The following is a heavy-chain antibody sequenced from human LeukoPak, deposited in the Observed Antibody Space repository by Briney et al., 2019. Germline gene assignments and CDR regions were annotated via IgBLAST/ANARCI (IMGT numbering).Heavy chain of an antibody. Sequence: GASVKVSCKASGYTFTAYSMHWVRQAPGQGLEWMGWINPNSGGTNYAQKFQGRVTMTGDTSISTAYMELSRLRSDDTAVYYCARDLSLAVPVQGYWGQGTLVTVSS. V-gene: IGHV1-2*02. CDR1: GYTFTAYS. D-gene: IGHD6-19*01. CDR3: ARDLSLAVPVQGY. CDR2: INPNSGGT. J-gene: IGHJ4*02.